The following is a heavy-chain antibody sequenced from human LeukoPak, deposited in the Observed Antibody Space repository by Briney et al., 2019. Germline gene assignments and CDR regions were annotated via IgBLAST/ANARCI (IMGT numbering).Heavy chain of an antibody. Sequence: SETLSLTCAVYGGSFSGYYWSWIRQPPGKGLEWIGYIYYSGSTNYNPSLKSRVTISVDTSKNQFSLKLSSVTAADTAVYYCARWSGVVGATGVRNAYNWFDPWGQGTLVTVSS. CDR2: IYYSGST. CDR3: ARWSGVVGATGVRNAYNWFDP. V-gene: IGHV4-59*01. D-gene: IGHD1-26*01. CDR1: GGSFSGYY. J-gene: IGHJ5*02.